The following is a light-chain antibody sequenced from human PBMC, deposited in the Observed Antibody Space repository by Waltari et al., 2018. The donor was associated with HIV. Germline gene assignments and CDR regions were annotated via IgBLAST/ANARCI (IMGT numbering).Light chain of an antibody. CDR3: QQTYTIPPT. CDR1: QNVFYSSNIKNY. V-gene: IGKV4-1*01. J-gene: IGKJ4*01. Sequence: DIVMTPSPDSLAVSLGEQAPLHCKSSQNVFYSSNIKNYLSWYQHKPGQPTNIIIYWASSRQSGVPDRFSGSGAGTEFTLPISSLQAEDVAVYFCQQTYTIPPTFGGGTKVEIK. CDR2: WAS.